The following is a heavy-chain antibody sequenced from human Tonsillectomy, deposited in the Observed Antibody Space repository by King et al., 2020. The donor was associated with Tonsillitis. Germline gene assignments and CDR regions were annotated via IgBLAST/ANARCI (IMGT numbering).Heavy chain of an antibody. D-gene: IGHD3-3*01. CDR1: GFTFSSYG. J-gene: IGHJ6*03. Sequence: VQLVESGGGVVQPGRSLRLSCAASGFTFSSYGIHWVRQAPGKGLEWVAGIWYDGSKENYADSVKGRFTISRDNSMDTLYLQMNSLRAEDTAVSYCARGESFYFWSGLYYMDVWGEGTTVTVSS. CDR3: ARGESFYFWSGLYYMDV. CDR2: IWYDGSKE. V-gene: IGHV3-33*08.